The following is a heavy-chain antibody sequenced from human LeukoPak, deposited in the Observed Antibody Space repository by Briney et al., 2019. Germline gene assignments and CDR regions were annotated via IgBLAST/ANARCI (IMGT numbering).Heavy chain of an antibody. Sequence: PSETLSLTCTVSGGSISSYYWSWIRQPPGKGLEWIGCIYYSGSTNYNPSLKSRFTISVDTSKNQFSLKLSSVTAADTAVYYCARDLRWELIPWFDPWGQGTLVTVSS. V-gene: IGHV4-59*01. CDR1: GGSISSYY. D-gene: IGHD1-26*01. CDR2: IYYSGST. J-gene: IGHJ5*02. CDR3: ARDLRWELIPWFDP.